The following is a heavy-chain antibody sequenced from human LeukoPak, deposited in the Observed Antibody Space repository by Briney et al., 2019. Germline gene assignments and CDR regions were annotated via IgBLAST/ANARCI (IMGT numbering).Heavy chain of an antibody. CDR3: ATGGFSAYYYDSSGYYSFDY. CDR1: GYTLTELS. V-gene: IGHV1-24*01. CDR2: FDPEDGET. J-gene: IGHJ4*02. Sequence: GASVKVSCKVSGYTLTELSMHWVRQAPGKGLEWMGGFDPEDGETIYAQKFQGRVTMTADTSTDTAYMELSSLRSENTAVYYCATGGFSAYYYDSSGYYSFDYWDQATLVTVSS. D-gene: IGHD3-22*01.